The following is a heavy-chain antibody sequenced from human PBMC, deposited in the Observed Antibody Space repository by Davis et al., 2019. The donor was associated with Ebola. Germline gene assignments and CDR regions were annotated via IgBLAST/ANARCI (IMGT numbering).Heavy chain of an antibody. J-gene: IGHJ4*02. D-gene: IGHD5-24*01. Sequence: PGGSLRLSCAASGFTFSSYAMSWVRQAPGKGLEWVSAISGSGGSTYYADSVKGRFTISRDNSKNTLYLQMNSLRAEDTAVYYCAIHGRDGYNVAGGYWGQGTLVTGSS. CDR1: GFTFSSYA. CDR3: AIHGRDGYNVAGGY. V-gene: IGHV3-23*01. CDR2: ISGSGGST.